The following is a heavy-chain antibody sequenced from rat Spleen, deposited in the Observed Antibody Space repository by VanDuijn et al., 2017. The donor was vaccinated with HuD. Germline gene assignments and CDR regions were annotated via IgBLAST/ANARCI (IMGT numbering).Heavy chain of an antibody. Sequence: EVQLQESGPGLVKPSQSLSLTCSVTGYSITSYYWGWIRKFPGNKMEWMGYISYSGSTGYNPSLKSLISITRDTSKNQFFLQLNSVTTEDTATYYCTRSNYYSSSSFDYWGQGVMVTVSS. CDR3: TRSNYYSSSSFDY. CDR1: GYSITSYY. J-gene: IGHJ2*01. D-gene: IGHD1-2*01. CDR2: ISYSGST. V-gene: IGHV3-1*01.